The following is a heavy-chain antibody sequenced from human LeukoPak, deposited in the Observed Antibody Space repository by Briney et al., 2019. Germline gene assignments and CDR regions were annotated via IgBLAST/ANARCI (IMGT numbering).Heavy chain of an antibody. CDR3: AKDIAAAENGMDV. CDR1: GFTFSSYS. V-gene: IGHV3-21*01. Sequence: GGSLRLSCAASGFTFSSYSMNWVRQAPGKGLEWVSSISSSSSYIYYADSVKGRFTISRDNSKNTLYLQMNSLRAEDTAVYYCAKDIAAAENGMDVWGQGTTVTVSS. J-gene: IGHJ6*02. D-gene: IGHD6-13*01. CDR2: ISSSSSYI.